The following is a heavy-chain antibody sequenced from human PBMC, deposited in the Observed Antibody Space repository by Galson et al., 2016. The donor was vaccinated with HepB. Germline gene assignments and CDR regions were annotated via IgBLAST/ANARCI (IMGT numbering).Heavy chain of an antibody. D-gene: IGHD7-27*01. Sequence: SLRLSCAASGFRFSGYAMHWVRQAPGKGLEWVAVISYDGSKKYYADSVKGRFTISRDTSKNTLYLQMNGLRTEDTAVYYCARDRPPEATGDYLGMDVWGQGTTVSVSS. V-gene: IGHV3-30*04. J-gene: IGHJ6*02. CDR1: GFRFSGYA. CDR2: ISYDGSKK. CDR3: ARDRPPEATGDYLGMDV.